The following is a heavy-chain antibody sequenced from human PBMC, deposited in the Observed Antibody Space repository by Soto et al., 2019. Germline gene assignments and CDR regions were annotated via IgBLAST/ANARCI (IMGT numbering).Heavy chain of an antibody. CDR2: ISGGGGTT. J-gene: IGHJ3*02. D-gene: IGHD3-22*01. Sequence: PGGSLRLSCAASGFTFSDYYMSWIRQAPGKGLEWVSSISGGGGTTYYADSVKGRFTISRDNSKNTLYLQMNSLRAEDTAVYYCARDLDYHETGAYYDDLDIWGQGTMVTVSS. CDR3: ARDLDYHETGAYYDDLDI. V-gene: IGHV3-23*01. CDR1: GFTFSDYY.